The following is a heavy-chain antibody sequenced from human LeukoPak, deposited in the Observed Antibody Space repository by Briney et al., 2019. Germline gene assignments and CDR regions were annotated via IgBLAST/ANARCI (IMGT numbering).Heavy chain of an antibody. V-gene: IGHV3-48*04. CDR3: ARGGVYYMDV. Sequence: GGSLRLSCAASGFTFSSYAMSCVRQAPGEGREWVSYISSSGSTIYYADSVKGRFTISRDNAKNSLYLQMNSLRAEDTAVYYCARGGVYYMDVWGKGTTVTVSS. CDR1: GFTFSSYA. D-gene: IGHD3-10*01. J-gene: IGHJ6*03. CDR2: ISSSGSTI.